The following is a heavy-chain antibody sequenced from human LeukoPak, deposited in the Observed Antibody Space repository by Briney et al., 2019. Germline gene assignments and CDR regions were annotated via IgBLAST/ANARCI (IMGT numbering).Heavy chain of an antibody. CDR2: INHSGST. Sequence: SETLSLTCAAYGGSFSGYYWSWIRQPPGKGLEWIGEINHSGSTNYNPSLKSRVTISVDTSKNQFSLKLSSVTAADTAVYYCARPPRPQYGMDVWGQGTTVTVSS. V-gene: IGHV4-34*01. CDR3: ARPPRPQYGMDV. CDR1: GGSFSGYY. J-gene: IGHJ6*02.